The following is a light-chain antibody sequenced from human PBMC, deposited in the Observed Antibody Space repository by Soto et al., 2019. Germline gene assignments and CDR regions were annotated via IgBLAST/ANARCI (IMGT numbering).Light chain of an antibody. J-gene: IGKJ5*01. V-gene: IGKV3-15*01. CDR3: QHYKTWPPLS. Sequence: NQCPPTPSLNSGERATLSCRASSNVRTFVDWYQQKPGQAPRLLIYGASTRATGIPARFSGSASGTEFTLTITGLQSEDFDVYYCQHYKTWPPLSFGQAHDWRL. CDR1: SNVRTF. CDR2: GAS.